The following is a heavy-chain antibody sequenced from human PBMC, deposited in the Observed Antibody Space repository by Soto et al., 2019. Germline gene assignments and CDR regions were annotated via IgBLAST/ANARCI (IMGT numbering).Heavy chain of an antibody. Sequence: AETLSLTCAVYGGTFSDYYWRLIRQPPGKGLEWIGEINHSGSTNYNPSLKSRVTISVDTSKNQFSLKLSSVTAADTAVYYCARGRKSSSRVWGYYYYYGMDVWGQGTTVTVS. CDR1: GGTFSDYY. J-gene: IGHJ6*02. V-gene: IGHV4-34*01. D-gene: IGHD6-6*01. CDR3: ARGRKSSSRVWGYYYYYGMDV. CDR2: INHSGST.